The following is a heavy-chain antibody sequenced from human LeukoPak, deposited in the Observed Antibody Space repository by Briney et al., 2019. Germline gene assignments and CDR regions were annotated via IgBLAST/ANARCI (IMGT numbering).Heavy chain of an antibody. CDR3: ANSGSATPGDY. J-gene: IGHJ4*02. CDR1: GFTFSSYG. D-gene: IGHD1-26*01. Sequence: GGSLRLSCAASGFTFSSYGMHWVRQAPGKGLEWVAVISYDGSNKYYADSVKGRFTISRDNSKNTLYLQMSSLRVDDTAVYYCANSGSATPGDYWGQGTLVTVSS. V-gene: IGHV3-30*18. CDR2: ISYDGSNK.